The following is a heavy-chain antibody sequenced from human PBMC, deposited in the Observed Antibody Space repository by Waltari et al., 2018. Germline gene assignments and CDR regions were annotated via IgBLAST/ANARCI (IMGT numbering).Heavy chain of an antibody. D-gene: IGHD3-10*01. V-gene: IGHV3-23*01. Sequence: EVQLLESGGGLVQPGGSLRLSCAASGFTFSRHAMSWVRQAPGKGLEWVSAISGSGGSTYYADSVKGRFTISRDNSKNTLYLQMNSLRAEDTAVYYCAKDLLLWLKFLFDYWGQGTLVTVSS. CDR1: GFTFSRHA. CDR2: ISGSGGST. J-gene: IGHJ4*02. CDR3: AKDLLLWLKFLFDY.